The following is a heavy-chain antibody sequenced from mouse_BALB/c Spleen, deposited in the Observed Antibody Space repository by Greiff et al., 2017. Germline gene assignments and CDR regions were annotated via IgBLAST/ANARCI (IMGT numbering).Heavy chain of an antibody. CDR2: ISYSGST. D-gene: IGHD2-14*01. Sequence: DVKLVESGPGLVKPSQSLSLTCTVTGYSITSDYAWNWIRQFPGNKLEWMGYISYSGSTSYNPSLKSRISITRDTSKNQFFLQLNSVTTEDTATYYCAIYYRYTWFAYWGQGTLVTVSA. V-gene: IGHV3-2*02. CDR1: GYSITSDYA. J-gene: IGHJ3*01. CDR3: AIYYRYTWFAY.